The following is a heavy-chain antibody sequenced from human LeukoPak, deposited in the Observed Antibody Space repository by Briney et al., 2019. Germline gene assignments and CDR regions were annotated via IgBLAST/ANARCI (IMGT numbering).Heavy chain of an antibody. V-gene: IGHV4-4*07. D-gene: IGHD5-18*01. J-gene: IGHJ4*02. CDR3: ARDVGGYNYGDSPDY. CDR2: IYTSGST. CDR1: GGSISSYY. Sequence: SETLSLTCTVSGGSISSYYWSWIRQPAGKGLEWIGRIYTSGSTTYNSSLKSRVTMSVDTSKNQFSLKLRSVTAADTAVYYCARDVGGYNYGDSPDYWGQGTLVSLSS.